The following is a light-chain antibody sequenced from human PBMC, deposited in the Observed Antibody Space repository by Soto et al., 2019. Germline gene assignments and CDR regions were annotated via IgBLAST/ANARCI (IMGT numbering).Light chain of an antibody. CDR1: QSVSSY. V-gene: IGKV3-11*01. CDR3: QTRRNRHPST. J-gene: IGKJ2*01. CDR2: DAS. Sequence: EIVLTQSPATLSLSPGERATLSCRASQSVSSYLAWYQQKPGQAPRLLLYDASNRATGIPARFSGRGSGTDFPLTLRRLESEDLSGYCCQTRRNRHPSTFGKGHKL.